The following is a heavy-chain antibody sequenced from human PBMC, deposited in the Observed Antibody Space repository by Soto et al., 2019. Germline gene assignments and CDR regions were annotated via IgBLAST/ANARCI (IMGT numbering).Heavy chain of an antibody. CDR2: IIPIFGTA. V-gene: IGHV1-69*13. D-gene: IGHD3-22*01. J-gene: IGHJ4*02. CDR3: AYKSDSSGYYDY. CDR1: GGTFSSYA. Sequence: ASVKVSCKASGGTFSSYAISWVRQAPGQGLEWMGGIIPIFGTANYAQKFQGRVTITADESTSTAYMELSSLRSEDTAVYYCAYKSDSSGYYDYWGQGTLVTVSS.